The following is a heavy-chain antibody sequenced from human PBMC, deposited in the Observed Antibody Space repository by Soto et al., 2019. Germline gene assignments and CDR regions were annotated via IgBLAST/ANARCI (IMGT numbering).Heavy chain of an antibody. Sequence: AAVKVSCKASGYTFTSYGISWVRQAPGQGLEWMGWISAYNGNTNYAQKLQGRVTMTTDTSTSTAYMELRSLRSDDTAVYYCARDHRVADILIHPRPFDYWGQGTLVTVSS. V-gene: IGHV1-18*04. D-gene: IGHD3-9*01. J-gene: IGHJ4*02. CDR3: ARDHRVADILIHPRPFDY. CDR2: ISAYNGNT. CDR1: GYTFTSYG.